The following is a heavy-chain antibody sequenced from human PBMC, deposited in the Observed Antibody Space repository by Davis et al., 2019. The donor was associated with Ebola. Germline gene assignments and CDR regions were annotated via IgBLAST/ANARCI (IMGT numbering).Heavy chain of an antibody. J-gene: IGHJ4*02. V-gene: IGHV3-23*01. CDR2: ISGSGGST. CDR3: ASSVWPHTLAH. CDR1: GFTFSSYV. Sequence: PGGSLRLSCAASGFTFSSYVMSWVRQAPGKGLEWVSAISGSGGSTYYADSVKGRFTISRDSSKNTLYVQMNSLGADDTALYYCASSVWPHTLAHWGPGTPVTVSS. D-gene: IGHD6-19*01.